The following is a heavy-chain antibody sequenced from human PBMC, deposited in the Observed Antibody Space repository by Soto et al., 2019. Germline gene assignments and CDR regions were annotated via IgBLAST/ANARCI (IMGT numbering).Heavy chain of an antibody. CDR1: GVTFNSYS. CDR3: ASGSSGYSYGPGY. J-gene: IGHJ4*02. V-gene: IGHV1-69*13. Sequence: GASVKVSCKASGVTFNSYSISWVRQAPGEGLEWMGGIIPIFGTANYAQKFQGRVTITADESTSTAYMELSSLRSEDTAVYYCASGSSGYSYGPGYWGQGTLVTVSS. D-gene: IGHD5-18*01. CDR2: IIPIFGTA.